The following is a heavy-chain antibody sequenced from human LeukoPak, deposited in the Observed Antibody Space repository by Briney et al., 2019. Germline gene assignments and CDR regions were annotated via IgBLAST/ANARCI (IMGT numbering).Heavy chain of an antibody. D-gene: IGHD6-13*01. J-gene: IGHJ6*02. Sequence: GASVKVSCKASGYTFTSYYMHWVRQAPGQGLEWMGIINPSGGSTSYAQKLQGRVTMTTDTSTSTAYMELRSLRSDDTAVYYCARGAAGLYYYYGMDVWGQGTTVTVSS. CDR2: INPSGGST. V-gene: IGHV1-46*01. CDR3: ARGAAGLYYYYGMDV. CDR1: GYTFTSYY.